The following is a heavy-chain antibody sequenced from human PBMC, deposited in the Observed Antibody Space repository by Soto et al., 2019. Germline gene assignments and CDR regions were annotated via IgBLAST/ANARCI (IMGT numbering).Heavy chain of an antibody. V-gene: IGHV4-39*01. Sequence: QLQLQESGPGLVKPSETLSLTCTVSGGSISSGGHYWGWIRQPPGKGLEWIGSIYYRGNTYYNPSLMSRVTISVDTSKTQFSLKLSSVTAADTAVYYCARHKDTCSLYLLPHFWGQGSLVTVSS. CDR3: ARHKDTCSLYLLPHF. CDR1: GGSISSGGHY. D-gene: IGHD2-2*01. CDR2: IYYRGNT. J-gene: IGHJ4*02.